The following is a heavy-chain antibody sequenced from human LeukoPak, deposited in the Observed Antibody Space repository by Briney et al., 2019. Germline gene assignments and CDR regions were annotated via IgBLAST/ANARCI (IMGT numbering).Heavy chain of an antibody. J-gene: IGHJ4*02. CDR3: ARVARWNSGSYYSFDY. Sequence: ASVKVSCTASGYTFPIYDINWVRQATGRRLELMGWMNPNSGNTGYAQKFQGRVTMTRDTSINTAYMELSGLRSEDTAVYYCARVARWNSGSYYSFDYWGQGTLVTVSS. V-gene: IGHV1-8*01. CDR1: GYTFPIYD. CDR2: MNPNSGNT. D-gene: IGHD1-26*01.